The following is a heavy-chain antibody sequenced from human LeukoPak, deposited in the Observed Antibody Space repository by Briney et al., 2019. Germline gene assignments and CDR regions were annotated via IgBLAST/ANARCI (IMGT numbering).Heavy chain of an antibody. D-gene: IGHD2-8*01. CDR3: ARDLMKAFPHSYYYGMDV. CDR2: INPSGGST. CDR1: GYTFTSYY. J-gene: IGHJ6*02. Sequence: ASVKVSCKASGYTFTSYYMHWVRQAPGQGLEWMGMINPSGGSTSYAQKFQGRVTMTRDTSTSTVYMELSSLRSEDTAVYYCARDLMKAFPHSYYYGMDVWGQGTTVTVSS. V-gene: IGHV1-46*01.